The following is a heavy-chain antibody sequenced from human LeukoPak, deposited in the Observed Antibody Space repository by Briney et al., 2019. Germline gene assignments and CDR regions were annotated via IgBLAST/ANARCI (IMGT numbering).Heavy chain of an antibody. D-gene: IGHD6-13*01. V-gene: IGHV3-33*01. CDR3: AIHRIKQQLVLVDY. CDR1: GFTFSSYG. Sequence: GGSLRLSCAASGFTFSSYGMHWVRQAPGKGLEWVAVIWYDGSNKYYADSVKGRFTISRDNSKNTLYLQMNSLRAEDTAVYYCAIHRIKQQLVLVDYWGQGTLVTVSS. J-gene: IGHJ4*02. CDR2: IWYDGSNK.